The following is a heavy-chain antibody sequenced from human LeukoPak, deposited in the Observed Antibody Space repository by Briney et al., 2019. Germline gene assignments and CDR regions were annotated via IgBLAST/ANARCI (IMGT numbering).Heavy chain of an antibody. CDR3: ATYNTVWPVF. CDR1: GYTFSTYY. V-gene: IGHV5-51*01. J-gene: IGHJ4*02. D-gene: IGHD3-10*01. Sequence: GESLKISCAGYGYTFSTYYIGWVRQMPGKGLEWMAIIHPGGSDIRYSPSFQGQVTNSADKYINTAYLQWTSLKASDTAMYYCATYNTVWPVFWGLGTLVTVSS. CDR2: IHPGGSDI.